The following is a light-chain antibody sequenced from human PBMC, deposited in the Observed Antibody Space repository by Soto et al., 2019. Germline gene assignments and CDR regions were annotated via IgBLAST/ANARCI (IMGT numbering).Light chain of an antibody. CDR1: QSVSSY. CDR2: DAS. J-gene: IGKJ1*01. Sequence: PLERATLSCRASQSVSSYLAWYQQKPGQAPRLLIYDASNRATGIPARFSGSGSGTDFTLTISSLEPEDFAVYYCQQRSNWPPWTFGQGTKVDIK. V-gene: IGKV3-11*01. CDR3: QQRSNWPPWT.